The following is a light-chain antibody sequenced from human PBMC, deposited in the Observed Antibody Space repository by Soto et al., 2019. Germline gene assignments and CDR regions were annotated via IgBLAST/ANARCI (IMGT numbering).Light chain of an antibody. CDR3: QTWGTGIQV. CDR2: LNSDGSH. Sequence: QLVLTQSPSASASLGASVKLTCTLSSGHSSYAIAWPQQQPEKGPRYLMKLNSDGSHSKGDGIPHRFSGSSSGAERYLTISSHQSEDEDDYYCQTWGTGIQVFGGGTKLTVL. V-gene: IGLV4-69*01. CDR1: SGHSSYA. J-gene: IGLJ2*01.